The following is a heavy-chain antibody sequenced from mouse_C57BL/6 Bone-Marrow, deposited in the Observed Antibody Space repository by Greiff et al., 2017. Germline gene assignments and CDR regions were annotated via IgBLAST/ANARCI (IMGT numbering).Heavy chain of an antibody. CDR1: GFSFNTYA. CDR2: IRSKSNNYAT. Sequence: EVTLVESGGGLVQPKGSLQLSCAASGFSFNTYAMNWVRQAPGTGLEWVARIRSKSNNYATYYADSVKDRFTISRDDSESMLYLQMNNLKTEDTAMYYCVRQGSNYWYFDVWGTGTTVTVSS. D-gene: IGHD2-5*01. J-gene: IGHJ1*03. CDR3: VRQGSNYWYFDV. V-gene: IGHV10-1*01.